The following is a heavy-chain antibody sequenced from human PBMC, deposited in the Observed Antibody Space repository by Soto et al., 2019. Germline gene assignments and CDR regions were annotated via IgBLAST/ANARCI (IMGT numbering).Heavy chain of an antibody. J-gene: IGHJ4*02. CDR1: GYTFTSYG. CDR2: ISAYNGNT. V-gene: IGHV1-18*01. D-gene: IGHD4-17*01. CDR3: ARFGDYEADYFDY. Sequence: QVQLVQSGAEVKKPGASLKVYCKASGYTFTSYGITSVRQAPGQGLERMGWISAYNGNTNYAQKLQGIVTMTTDTSTGSAYMELRSLRSDDSVVYYCARFGDYEADYFDYCGQGTLVTVSS.